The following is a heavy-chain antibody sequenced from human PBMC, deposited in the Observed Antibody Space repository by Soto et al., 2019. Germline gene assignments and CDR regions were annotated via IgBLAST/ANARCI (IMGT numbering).Heavy chain of an antibody. Sequence: VGSLRLSCAASGFTFSSYAMSWVRQAPGKGLEWVSAISGSGGSTYYADSVKGRFTISRDNSKNTLYLQMNSLRAEDTAVYYCAKVAVAGIVYYYYGMDVWGQGTTVTVSS. CDR3: AKVAVAGIVYYYYGMDV. V-gene: IGHV3-23*01. D-gene: IGHD6-19*01. CDR1: GFTFSSYA. CDR2: ISGSGGST. J-gene: IGHJ6*02.